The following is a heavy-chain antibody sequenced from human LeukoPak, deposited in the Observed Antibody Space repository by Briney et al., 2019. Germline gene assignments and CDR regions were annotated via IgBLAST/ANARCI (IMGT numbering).Heavy chain of an antibody. CDR3: AKDLEVVLMVYAIDY. J-gene: IGHJ4*02. D-gene: IGHD2-8*01. V-gene: IGHV3-30*18. CDR2: ISYDGINK. Sequence: PGGSLRLSCVASGFTFSSYGMHWVRQAPGKGLEWVAVISYDGINKYYAEYVKGRFTISRDNFKNTLYLQMNSLRAEDTAVYYCAKDLEVVLMVYAIDYWGQGTLVTVSS. CDR1: GFTFSSYG.